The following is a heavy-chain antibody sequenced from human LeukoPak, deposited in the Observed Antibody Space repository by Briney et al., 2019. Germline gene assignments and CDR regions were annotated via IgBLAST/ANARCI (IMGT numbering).Heavy chain of an antibody. CDR3: ARGGVTATHYYYGMDV. D-gene: IGHD2-15*01. CDR1: GGSISSYY. J-gene: IGHJ6*04. Sequence: SETLSLTCTVSGGSISSYYWSWIRQPPGKGLEWIGYIYYSGSTNYNPSLKSRVTISVDTSKNQFSLKLSSVTAADTAVYYCARGGVTATHYYYGMDVWGKGTTVTVSS. CDR2: IYYSGST. V-gene: IGHV4-59*01.